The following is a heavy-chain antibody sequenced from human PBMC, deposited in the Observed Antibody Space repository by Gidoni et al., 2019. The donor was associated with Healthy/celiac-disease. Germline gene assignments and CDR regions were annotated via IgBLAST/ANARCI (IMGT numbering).Heavy chain of an antibody. J-gene: IGHJ5*02. CDR1: GGSISSSCYY. CDR3: ARLEGFAYCGGDCYSRGYNWFDP. Sequence: QLQLQESGPGLVKPSETLSLTCTVPGGSISSSCYYWGWLRQPPGKGLQWIGSINYRGSTYYNPPLKSRVTISVDTSKNQFSLKLSSVTAADTAVYYCARLEGFAYCGGDCYSRGYNWFDPWGQGTLVTVSS. D-gene: IGHD2-21*01. V-gene: IGHV4-39*01. CDR2: INYRGST.